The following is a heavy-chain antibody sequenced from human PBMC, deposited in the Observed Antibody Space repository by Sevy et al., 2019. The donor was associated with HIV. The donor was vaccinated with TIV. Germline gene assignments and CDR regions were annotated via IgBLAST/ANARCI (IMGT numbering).Heavy chain of an antibody. Sequence: GGSLRLSCATSEFTFSSYSMNWVRQAPGNGLEWVSSISGGGTYIYYADSVKGGFTISRDNAKNSLSLQMNSLRAEDTAVYYCARGTHDYGDYDRDAFDIWGQGTMVTVSS. CDR2: ISGGGTYI. J-gene: IGHJ3*02. CDR3: ARGTHDYGDYDRDAFDI. V-gene: IGHV3-21*01. CDR1: EFTFSSYS. D-gene: IGHD4-17*01.